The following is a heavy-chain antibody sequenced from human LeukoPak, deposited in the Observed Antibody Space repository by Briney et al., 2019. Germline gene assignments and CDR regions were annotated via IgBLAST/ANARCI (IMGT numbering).Heavy chain of an antibody. J-gene: IGHJ6*03. CDR1: GGSFSGCY. D-gene: IGHD3-16*01. CDR3: ARGITGGWYYYMDV. V-gene: IGHV4-34*01. Sequence: SETLSLTCAVYGGSFSGCYWSWIRQPPGKGLEWIGEINHSGSTNYNPSLKSRVTISVDASKNQFSLKLSSVTAADTAVYYCARGITGGWYYYMDVWGKGTTVTVSS. CDR2: INHSGST.